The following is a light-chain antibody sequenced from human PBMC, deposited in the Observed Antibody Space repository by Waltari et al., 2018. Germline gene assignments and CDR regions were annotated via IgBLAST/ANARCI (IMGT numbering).Light chain of an antibody. CDR1: QSINSN. CDR3: QQSYSAPWT. Sequence: DIQMTQSPSSLSSSVGGRVTITCRASQSINSNLNWYQQTPGKAPKLLIYGASSLQSGVPSRFSGSGSGTDFTLTITSLQPEDFASYFCQQSYSAPWTFGQGTKVEIK. CDR2: GAS. V-gene: IGKV1-39*01. J-gene: IGKJ1*01.